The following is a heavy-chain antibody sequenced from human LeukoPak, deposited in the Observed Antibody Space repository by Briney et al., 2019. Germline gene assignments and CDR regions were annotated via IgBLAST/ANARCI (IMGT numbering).Heavy chain of an antibody. J-gene: IGHJ6*03. V-gene: IGHV3-20*04. CDR1: GFTFSSYA. Sequence: GGSLRLSCAASGFTFSSYAMSWVRQAPGKGLEWVSGINWNGGSTGYADSVKGRFTISRDNAKNSLYLQMNSLRAEDTALYYCARADGVSYYGSGTSYYYYYMDVWGKGTTVTVSS. D-gene: IGHD3-10*01. CDR2: INWNGGST. CDR3: ARADGVSYYGSGTSYYYYYMDV.